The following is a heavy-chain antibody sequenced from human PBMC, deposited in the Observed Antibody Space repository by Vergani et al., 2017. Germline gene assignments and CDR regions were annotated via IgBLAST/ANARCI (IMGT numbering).Heavy chain of an antibody. D-gene: IGHD2-15*01. CDR3: ARQWDIVVVVAATDDYYGMDV. CDR2: IDPSDSYT. CDR1: GYSFTSYW. V-gene: IGHV5-10-1*03. J-gene: IGHJ6*02. Sequence: EVQLVQSGAEVKKPGESLRISCKGSGYSFTSYWISWVRQMPGKGLEWMGRIDPSDSYTNYSPSFQGHVTISADKSISTAYLQWSSLKASDTAMYYCARQWDIVVVVAATDDYYGMDVWGQGTTVTVSS.